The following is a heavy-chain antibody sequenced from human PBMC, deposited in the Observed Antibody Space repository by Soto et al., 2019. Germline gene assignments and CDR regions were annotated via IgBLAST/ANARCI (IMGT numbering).Heavy chain of an antibody. D-gene: IGHD3-16*02. J-gene: IGHJ4*02. CDR1: GFTFSSYV. Sequence: EVQLLESGGGLVQPGGSLRLSCAASGFTFSSYVMSWVRQAPGKGLEWVSAISGSGGSTYYADSVKGRFTISRDYSKNTLYMQMNSLRAEDAAVYYCAKGVPGVFHDYIWGSYRYVFDYWGQGTLVTVSS. CDR2: ISGSGGST. V-gene: IGHV3-23*01. CDR3: AKGVPGVFHDYIWGSYRYVFDY.